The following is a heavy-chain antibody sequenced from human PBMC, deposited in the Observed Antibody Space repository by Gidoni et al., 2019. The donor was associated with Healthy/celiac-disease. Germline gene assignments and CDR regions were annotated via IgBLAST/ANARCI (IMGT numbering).Heavy chain of an antibody. Sequence: EVQLLESGGGLVQPGGSLRISCAASGFPFRSYAMSWVRQAPGKGLEWVSAISGSGGSTYYADSVKGRFTISRDNSKNTLYLQMNSLRAEDTAVYYCAKMAYYDSSGLYYFDYWGQGTLVTVSS. V-gene: IGHV3-23*01. CDR1: GFPFRSYA. J-gene: IGHJ4*02. D-gene: IGHD3-22*01. CDR3: AKMAYYDSSGLYYFDY. CDR2: ISGSGGST.